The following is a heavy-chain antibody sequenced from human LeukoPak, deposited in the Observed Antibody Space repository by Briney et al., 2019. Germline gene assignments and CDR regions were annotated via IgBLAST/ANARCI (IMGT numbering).Heavy chain of an antibody. D-gene: IGHD3-10*01. CDR3: ASMVQGVHTYFGS. CDR2: IYYTGST. CDR1: GGSISSYY. J-gene: IGHJ4*02. Sequence: SETLSFTCTVSGGSISSYYWSWIRQPPGKGLEWIGYIYYTGSTNYNPSLKSRVTMSLDTSKNQLSLKLSSVTAADTAVYYCASMVQGVHTYFGSWGQGNLVAVSS. V-gene: IGHV4-59*01.